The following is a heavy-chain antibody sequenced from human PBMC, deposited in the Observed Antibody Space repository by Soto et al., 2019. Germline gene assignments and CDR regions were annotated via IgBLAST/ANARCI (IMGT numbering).Heavy chain of an antibody. J-gene: IGHJ4*02. CDR2: MWFDGKHQ. CDR1: GFTFTTYG. V-gene: IGHV3-33*01. D-gene: IGHD3-22*01. Sequence: PGGSLRLSCAASGFTFTTYGMHWVRQAPGKGLVWVAVMWFDGKHQYYADSVKGRFTISRDNSKNTLYLQMNSLRADDTALYYCARWTYYDSSGYYYVFDYWGQGTLVTVPQ. CDR3: ARWTYYDSSGYYYVFDY.